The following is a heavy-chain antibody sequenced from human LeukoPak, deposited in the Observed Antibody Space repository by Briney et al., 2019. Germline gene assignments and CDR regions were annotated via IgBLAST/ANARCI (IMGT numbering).Heavy chain of an antibody. V-gene: IGHV4-61*02. CDR2: IYTSGST. J-gene: IGHJ5*02. CDR3: AREPLWFGELFANNWFDP. CDR1: GGSISSGSYY. Sequence: TLSLTCTVSGGSISSGSYYWSWIRQPAGKGLEWIGRIYTSGSTNYNPSLKSRVTISVDTSKNQFSLKLSSVTAADTAVYYCAREPLWFGELFANNWFDPWGQGTLVTVSS. D-gene: IGHD3-10*01.